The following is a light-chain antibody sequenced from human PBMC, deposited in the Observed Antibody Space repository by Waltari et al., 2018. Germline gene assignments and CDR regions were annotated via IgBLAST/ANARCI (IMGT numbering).Light chain of an antibody. CDR1: QSISSY. Sequence: DIQMTQSPSSLSASVGDRVTITCRASQSISSYLNWYQQKPGKAPKLMIYAASSLQSGVPSRFSGSGFGTNFTLTISSLQPDDFATYYCQQYSSFSTFGLGTKV. CDR3: QQYSSFST. V-gene: IGKV1-39*01. J-gene: IGKJ1*01. CDR2: AAS.